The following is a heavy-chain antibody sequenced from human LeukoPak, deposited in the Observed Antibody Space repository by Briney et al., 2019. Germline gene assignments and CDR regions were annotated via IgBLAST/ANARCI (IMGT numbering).Heavy chain of an antibody. D-gene: IGHD5-24*01. CDR2: IIPIFGTA. Sequence: ASVKVSCKASGGTFSSYAISWVRQAPGQGLEWMGGIIPIFGTANYAQKFQGRVTITADKSTSTAYMELSSLRSEDTAVYYCVLSRCGNYYYYMDVWGKGTTVTVSS. CDR1: GGTFSSYA. J-gene: IGHJ6*03. CDR3: VLSRCGNYYYYMDV. V-gene: IGHV1-69*06.